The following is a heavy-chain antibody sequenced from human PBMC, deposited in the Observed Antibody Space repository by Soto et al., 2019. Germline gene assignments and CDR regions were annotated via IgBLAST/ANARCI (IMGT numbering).Heavy chain of an antibody. V-gene: IGHV3-23*01. CDR1: GFTFSSYA. CDR2: ISGSGGST. CDR3: AKDEDSSSSY. D-gene: IGHD6-6*01. Sequence: EVQLLESGGGLVQPGGSLRLSCVASGFTFSSYAMSWVRQAPGQGLEWVSAISGSGGSTYYADSAKGRFTISRDTSKNTMYLQMSSLRAEDTAVYYCAKDEDSSSSYWGQGTLLTVSS. J-gene: IGHJ4*02.